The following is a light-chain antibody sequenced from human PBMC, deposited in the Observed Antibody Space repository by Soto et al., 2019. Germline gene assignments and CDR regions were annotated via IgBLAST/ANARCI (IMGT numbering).Light chain of an antibody. CDR3: QQYGSSPYT. CDR2: AAS. J-gene: IGKJ2*01. CDR1: QSVSSSY. Sequence: EIVLTQSPGTLSLSPGERATLSCRASQSVSSSYLAWYQQKPGQAPRLLIYAASSRATDIPDRFSGSGSGTDFTLTISRLEPEDFAVYYCQQYGSSPYTFGQGTKLAIK. V-gene: IGKV3-20*01.